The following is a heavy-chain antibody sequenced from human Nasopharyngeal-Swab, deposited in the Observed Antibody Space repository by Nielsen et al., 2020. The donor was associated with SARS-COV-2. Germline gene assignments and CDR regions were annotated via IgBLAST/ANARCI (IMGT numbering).Heavy chain of an antibody. CDR3: ARDRRDGYNYYYYYYMDV. J-gene: IGHJ6*03. D-gene: IGHD5-24*01. CDR2: IYYSGST. V-gene: IGHV4-59*01. Sequence: WIRQPPGKGLEWIGYIYYSGSTNYNPSLKSRVTISVDTSKNQFSLKLSSVTAADTAVYYCARDRRDGYNYYYYYYMDVWGKGTTVTVS.